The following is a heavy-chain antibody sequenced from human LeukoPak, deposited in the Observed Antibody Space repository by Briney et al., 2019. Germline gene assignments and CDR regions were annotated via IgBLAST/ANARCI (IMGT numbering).Heavy chain of an antibody. CDR3: ARKGRFDNCYLFDY. D-gene: IGHD1-20*01. J-gene: IGHJ4*02. CDR1: GYTFSTYG. CDR2: INTNNGNT. Sequence: ASVKVSCKASGYTFSTYGINWVRQAPGQGLEWMGWINTNNGNTNYAQKFQDRVTMTRDTSTSAAYMELRSLGSDDTAVYYCARKGRFDNCYLFDYWGQGTLVTVSS. V-gene: IGHV1-18*01.